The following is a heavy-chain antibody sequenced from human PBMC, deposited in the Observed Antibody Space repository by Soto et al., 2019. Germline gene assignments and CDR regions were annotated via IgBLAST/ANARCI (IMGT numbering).Heavy chain of an antibody. CDR1: GFTFTSYW. D-gene: IGHD2-8*01. V-gene: IGHV3-74*02. CDR2: ITSDGSST. Sequence: EVQLVESGGGLVKPGGSLRLSCAASGFTFTSYWMHWVRQAPGKGLVLVSRITSDGSSTSYADSVKGRFTISRYNAKNTLYRQMNSGRAEDMAVNYCARGQVADCTGGYYWGQGALVTVSS. CDR3: ARGQVADCTGGYY. J-gene: IGHJ4*02.